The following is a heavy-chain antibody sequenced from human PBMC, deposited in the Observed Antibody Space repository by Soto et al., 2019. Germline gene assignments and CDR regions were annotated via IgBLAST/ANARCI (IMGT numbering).Heavy chain of an antibody. J-gene: IGHJ5*02. CDR3: VRDYNRGDWFGP. D-gene: IGHD3-10*01. Sequence: PSETLSLTCPFSGCYISMSYWSWLRQPPGKGLEWIGYVYYSGSTNYNPSLKSRVTISLDTSKNQFSLKLSSVTAADTAVYYCVRDYNRGDWFGPWGQGTLVTVSS. V-gene: IGHV4-59*12. CDR2: VYYSGST. CDR1: GCYISMSY.